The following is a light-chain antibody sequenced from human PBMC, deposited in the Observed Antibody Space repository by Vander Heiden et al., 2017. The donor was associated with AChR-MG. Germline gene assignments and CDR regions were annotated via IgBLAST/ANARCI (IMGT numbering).Light chain of an antibody. Sequence: HPVLTQSPSASASLGASVKLTCTLSSGHSSEAIEWHQQQPEKGPRYLMKLNGDGSHNKGDGIPDRFSGSSSGAERYLTISSLQSEDEADYYCQTWGTGIRVFDGGTKLTVL. V-gene: IGLV4-69*01. CDR2: LNGDGSH. CDR3: QTWGTGIRV. J-gene: IGLJ3*02. CDR1: SGHSSEA.